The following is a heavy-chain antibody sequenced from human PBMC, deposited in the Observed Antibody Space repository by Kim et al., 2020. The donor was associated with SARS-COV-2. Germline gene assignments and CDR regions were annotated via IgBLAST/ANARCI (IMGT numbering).Heavy chain of an antibody. CDR1: GFTFNLYW. V-gene: IGHV3-7*03. D-gene: IGHD3-10*01. Sequence: GGSLRLSCAASGFTFNLYWMSWLRQAPGQGPEWVAHIKEDGNEIYYVDSVKGRFTISRDNDKKSLYLQMNSLRAEDTAVYYCARLHGSGSRPFDYWGQGTLATVSS. CDR3: ARLHGSGSRPFDY. J-gene: IGHJ4*02. CDR2: IKEDGNEI.